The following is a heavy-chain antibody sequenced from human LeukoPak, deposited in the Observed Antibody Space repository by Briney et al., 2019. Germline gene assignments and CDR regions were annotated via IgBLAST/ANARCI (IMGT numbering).Heavy chain of an antibody. CDR3: ASRSGGTTFETVTFDY. CDR2: VNHSGST. J-gene: IGHJ4*02. CDR1: GGSFSGYY. D-gene: IGHD1-7*01. Sequence: SETLSLTCAVYGGSFSGYYWSWIRQPPRKGLEWIGEVNHSGSTNYNPSLKSRVTISVDTSKNQFSLKLSSVTAADTAVYYCASRSGGTTFETVTFDYWGQGTLVTVSS. V-gene: IGHV4-34*01.